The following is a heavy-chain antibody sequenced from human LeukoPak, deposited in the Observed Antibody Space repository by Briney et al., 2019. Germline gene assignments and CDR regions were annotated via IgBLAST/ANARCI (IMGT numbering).Heavy chain of an antibody. J-gene: IGHJ4*02. CDR3: AKSGSGYYI. CDR2: IYSGGST. CDR1: GFTFSSYG. D-gene: IGHD3-3*01. Sequence: GGTLRLSCAASGFTFSSYGMSWVRQAPGKGLEWVSVIYSGGSTYYADSVKGRFTISRDNSKSTLYLQMNSLRAEDTAIYYCAKSGSGYYIWGQGTLVTVSS. V-gene: IGHV3-23*03.